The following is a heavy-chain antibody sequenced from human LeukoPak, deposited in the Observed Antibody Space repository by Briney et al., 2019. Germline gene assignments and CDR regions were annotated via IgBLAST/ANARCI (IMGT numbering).Heavy chain of an antibody. J-gene: IGHJ5*02. CDR1: GFTFSSYA. V-gene: IGHV3-23*01. CDR3: AKDVGYCSSTSCYSDP. Sequence: GGSLRLSCAASGFTFSSYAMSWVRQAPGKGLEWASAISGSGGSTYYADSVKGRFTISRDNSKNTLYLQMNSLRAEDTAVYYCAKDVGYCSSTSCYSDPWGQGTLVTVSS. CDR2: ISGSGGST. D-gene: IGHD2-2*02.